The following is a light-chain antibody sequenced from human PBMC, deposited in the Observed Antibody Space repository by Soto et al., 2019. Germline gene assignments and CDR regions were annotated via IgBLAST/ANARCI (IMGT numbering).Light chain of an antibody. Sequence: DIQMTQSPSTXSASVGDRVTITCRASQSISSWLAWYQQKPGKAPKLLIYDASSLESGVPSRFSGSGSGTEFTLTISSLQPDDFATYYCQQYHSIWGYTFGQGTKVDTK. CDR3: QQYHSIWGYT. CDR1: QSISSW. V-gene: IGKV1-5*01. J-gene: IGKJ2*01. CDR2: DAS.